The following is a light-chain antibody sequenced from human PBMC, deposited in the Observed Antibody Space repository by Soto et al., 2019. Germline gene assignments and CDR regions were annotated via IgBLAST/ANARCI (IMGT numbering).Light chain of an antibody. CDR3: QQFDTSPWT. J-gene: IGKJ1*01. Sequence: EIVLTQSPGTLSLSPGERATLSGRASQSISSSHLAWYQQNPGQAPRLLIYGASTRATGIPGRFSGSGSETDFTLTISRLEPEDFAVYYCQQFDTSPWTFGQGTKVEIK. V-gene: IGKV3-20*01. CDR1: QSISSSH. CDR2: GAS.